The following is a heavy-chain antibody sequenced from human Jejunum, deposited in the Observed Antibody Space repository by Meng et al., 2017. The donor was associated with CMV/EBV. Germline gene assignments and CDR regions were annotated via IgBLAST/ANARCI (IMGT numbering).Heavy chain of an antibody. J-gene: IGHJ5*02. D-gene: IGHD2-2*02. CDR1: TYS. Sequence: TYSMNVVRQAPGKGLEWVSSISGSGDNIYYADSVKGRFTISRDNAKNSLFLQMNSLRAEDTAVYYCARGLMGCTSTSCYSGWFDPWGQGTLVTVSS. CDR3: ARGLMGCTSTSCYSGWFDP. CDR2: ISGSGDNI. V-gene: IGHV3-21*01.